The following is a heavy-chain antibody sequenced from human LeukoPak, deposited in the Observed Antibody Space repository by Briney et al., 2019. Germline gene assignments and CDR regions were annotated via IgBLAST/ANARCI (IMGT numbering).Heavy chain of an antibody. D-gene: IGHD3-22*01. J-gene: IGHJ6*02. CDR2: INSDGSST. CDR3: ARAQCYDSTTAGGMDV. Sequence: GGSLRLSCAASGFTFSNAWMSWVRQAPGKGLVWVARINSDGSSTNYADSVKGRFTISRDNAKNTLSLQMNSLRAEDTAVYYCARAQCYDSTTAGGMDVWGQGTTVTVSS. V-gene: IGHV3-74*01. CDR1: GFTFSNAW.